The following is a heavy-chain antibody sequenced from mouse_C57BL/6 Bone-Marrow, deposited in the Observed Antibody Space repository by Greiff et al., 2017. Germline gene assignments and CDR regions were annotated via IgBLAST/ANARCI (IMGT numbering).Heavy chain of an antibody. CDR1: GFTFSSYA. CDR3: ARDGYYGSRDFDV. Sequence: DVLLVESGGGLVKPGGSLTLSCAASGFTFSSYAMSWVRQTPEKRLEWVATISDGGSYTYYPDNVKGRFTISRDNAKNNLYLQMGHLKSEDTAMDYCARDGYYGSRDFDVWGTGTTVTVSS. J-gene: IGHJ1*03. CDR2: ISDGGSYT. D-gene: IGHD1-1*01. V-gene: IGHV5-4*01.